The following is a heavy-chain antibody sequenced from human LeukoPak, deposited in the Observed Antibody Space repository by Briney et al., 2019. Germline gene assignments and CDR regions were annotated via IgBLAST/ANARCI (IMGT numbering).Heavy chain of an antibody. CDR2: ISGSGGNT. J-gene: IGHJ4*02. V-gene: IGHV3-23*01. D-gene: IGHD3-22*01. Sequence: GGSLRLSCAASGFTFSSYAMSWVRQAPGKGLEWVSCISGSGGNTYYADSVKGRFTISRDDSKNTLYLQMNSLRAEDTAVYYCAKGYYSDSSGYFFDYWGQGTLVTVSS. CDR1: GFTFSSYA. CDR3: AKGYYSDSSGYFFDY.